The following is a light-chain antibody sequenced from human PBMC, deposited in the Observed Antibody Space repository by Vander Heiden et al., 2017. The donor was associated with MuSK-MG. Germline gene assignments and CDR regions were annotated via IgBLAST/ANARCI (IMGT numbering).Light chain of an antibody. CDR1: QSIASY. Sequence: DIQMTQSPSALSASLGDRVTITCRASQSIASYLIWYQQKQGKVPRLLIYAASNLQSGVPSRFTGSGSGTDFNLTVSRLQPEDFATYYCQQNVGTPYTFGQGTNLEIK. CDR2: AAS. J-gene: IGKJ2*01. V-gene: IGKV1-39*01. CDR3: QQNVGTPYT.